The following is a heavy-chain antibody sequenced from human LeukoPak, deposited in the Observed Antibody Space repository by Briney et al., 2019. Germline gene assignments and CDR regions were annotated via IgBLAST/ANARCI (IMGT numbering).Heavy chain of an antibody. CDR3: AELGITMIGGV. V-gene: IGHV3-48*04. CDR1: GFTFSGST. Sequence: GGSLRLSCAAPGFTFSGSTMNWVRQAPGKGLEWVSYISSSGSTIYYADSVKGRFTISRDNAKNSLYLQMNSLRAEDTAVYYCAELGITMIGGVWGKGTTVTISS. J-gene: IGHJ6*04. D-gene: IGHD3-10*02. CDR2: ISSSGSTI.